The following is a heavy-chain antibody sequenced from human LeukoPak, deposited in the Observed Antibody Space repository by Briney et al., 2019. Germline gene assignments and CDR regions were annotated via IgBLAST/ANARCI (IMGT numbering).Heavy chain of an antibody. D-gene: IGHD3-3*01. Sequence: GGSLRLSCAASGFTFSDYIINWVRQAPGKGLEWISYISSSGGTIYYADSVKGRFTISRDNTDNSLFLQMSSLRAEDTAVYYCAKAPRLTIFGVVMDYWGQGTLVTVSS. CDR1: GFTFSDYI. J-gene: IGHJ4*02. CDR3: AKAPRLTIFGVVMDY. V-gene: IGHV3-48*04. CDR2: ISSSGGTI.